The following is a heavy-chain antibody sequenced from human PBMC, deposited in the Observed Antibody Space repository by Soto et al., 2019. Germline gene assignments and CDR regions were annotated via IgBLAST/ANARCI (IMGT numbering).Heavy chain of an antibody. Sequence: SGPTLVNPTQTLTLTCTFSGFSLSTSGVGVGWIRQPPGKALEWLALIYWDDDKRYSPSLKSRLTITKDTSKNQVVLTMTNMGPVDTATYYCAHRLEGQTNYYDFWSGYYTSYFDYCGQGTLVTVSS. D-gene: IGHD3-3*01. V-gene: IGHV2-5*02. CDR3: AHRLEGQTNYYDFWSGYYTSYFDY. J-gene: IGHJ4*02. CDR1: GFSLSTSGVG. CDR2: IYWDDDK.